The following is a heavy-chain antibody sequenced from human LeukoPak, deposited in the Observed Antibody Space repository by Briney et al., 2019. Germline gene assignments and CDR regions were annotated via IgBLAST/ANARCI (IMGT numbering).Heavy chain of an antibody. CDR3: VRVSGFCTNGVCPSFDP. CDR1: GFTFSSYG. V-gene: IGHV3-30*02. Sequence: GGSLRLSCAASGFTFSSYGMHWVRQAPGKGLEWVAFIRYDGSNKYYADSVKGRFTISRDNSKNTLYLQMNSLRAEDTAVYYCVRVSGFCTNGVCPSFDPWGQGTLVTVSS. D-gene: IGHD2-8*01. J-gene: IGHJ5*02. CDR2: IRYDGSNK.